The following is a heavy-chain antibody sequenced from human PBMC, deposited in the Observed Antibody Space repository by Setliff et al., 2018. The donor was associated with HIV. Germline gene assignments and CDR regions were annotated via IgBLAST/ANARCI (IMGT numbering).Heavy chain of an antibody. CDR1: GFTFSSYS. D-gene: IGHD3-10*01. V-gene: IGHV3-23*01. Sequence: GGSLRLSCAASGFTFSSYSMTWVRQAPGKGLEWVSAISSGGEIMFYADSVKGRFTISRDNSKNTLYLQMNSLRAEDTAVYYCAKDPRAAVDVWGQGTTVTVSS. CDR2: ISSGGEIM. CDR3: AKDPRAAVDV. J-gene: IGHJ6*02.